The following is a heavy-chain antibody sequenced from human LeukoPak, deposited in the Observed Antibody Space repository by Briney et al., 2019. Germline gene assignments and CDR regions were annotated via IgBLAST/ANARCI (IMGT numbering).Heavy chain of an antibody. D-gene: IGHD6-19*01. V-gene: IGHV1-69*13. CDR1: GGTFNNYA. CDR2: IIPNLGTP. CDR3: ARGGGNTSVFFPLYFDY. J-gene: IGHJ4*02. Sequence: SVKVSCKGSGGTFNNYAITWVRQAPGQGLEWMGGIIPNLGTPTYAQSFQGRVTITADESSSTAYMELSSPRSEDTAMYFCARGGGNTSVFFPLYFDYGAKETLITFSS.